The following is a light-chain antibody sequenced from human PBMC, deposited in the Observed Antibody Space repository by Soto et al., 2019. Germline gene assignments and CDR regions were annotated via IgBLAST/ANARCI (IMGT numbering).Light chain of an antibody. V-gene: IGKV3-15*01. CDR2: GAS. CDR1: QTVGSN. J-gene: IGKJ5*01. CDR3: QQYNNWASIT. Sequence: EIVMTQSPATLSVSPGERATLSCRASQTVGSNLAWYQQKPGQAPRLLIYGASTRATGIPARFSGSGSGTEFTLTISSLQSEDFAVYYCQQYNNWASITFGQGTRLEIK.